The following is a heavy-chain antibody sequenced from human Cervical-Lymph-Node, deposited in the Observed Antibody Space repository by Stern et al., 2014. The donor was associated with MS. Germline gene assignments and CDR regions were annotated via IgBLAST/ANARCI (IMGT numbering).Heavy chain of an antibody. Sequence: VQLVESGGGVFPPGGSLRLSCAVSGFNIRSYGLHWVRQAPGTGLEWVAFMRWDGSNQYYPDSGKGRFTASRDTSKNTLYLQMNSLRAEDTAVYYGTRDWAERRFDYWGQGTLVTVSS. CDR1: GFNIRSYG. CDR2: MRWDGSNQ. D-gene: IGHD1-1*01. J-gene: IGHJ4*02. CDR3: TRDWAERRFDY. V-gene: IGHV3-30*02.